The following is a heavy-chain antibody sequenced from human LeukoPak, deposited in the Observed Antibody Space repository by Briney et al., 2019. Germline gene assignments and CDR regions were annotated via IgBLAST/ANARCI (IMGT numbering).Heavy chain of an antibody. J-gene: IGHJ4*02. D-gene: IGHD3-22*01. CDR2: IVVGSGNT. Sequence: SVKVSCKASGFTFTNSAIQWVRQARGQRLEWMGWIVVGSGNTNYAQKFHERVTISRDMSTSTAYMELSSLRSEDTAVYYCAADLYYYDTSDYSPHFDYWGQGTLVAVSS. CDR1: GFTFTNSA. V-gene: IGHV1-58*02. CDR3: AADLYYYDTSDYSPHFDY.